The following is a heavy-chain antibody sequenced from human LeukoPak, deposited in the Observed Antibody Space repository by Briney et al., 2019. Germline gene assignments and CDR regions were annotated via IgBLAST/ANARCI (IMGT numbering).Heavy chain of an antibody. CDR3: AKDALYCSGGSCYNDY. D-gene: IGHD2-15*01. V-gene: IGHV3-23*01. J-gene: IGHJ4*02. CDR1: GFTFSSYA. Sequence: GGSLRLSCAASGFTFSSYAMSWVRQAPGKGLEWVSAISGSGGSTYYADSVKGRFTISRDNSKNTLYLKMNSLRAEDTAVYYCAKDALYCSGGSCYNDYWGQGTLVTVSS. CDR2: ISGSGGST.